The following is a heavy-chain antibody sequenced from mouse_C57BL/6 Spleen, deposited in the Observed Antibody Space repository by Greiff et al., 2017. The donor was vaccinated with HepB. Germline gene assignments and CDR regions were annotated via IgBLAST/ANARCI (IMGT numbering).Heavy chain of an antibody. CDR1: GFTFNTYA. Sequence: GGGLVQPKGSLKLSCAASGFTFNTYAMHWVRQAPGKGLEWVARIRSKSSNYATYYADSVKDRFTISRDDSQSMLYLQMNNLKTEDTAMYYCVREEGNYYGYYYAMDYWGQGTSVTVSS. CDR2: IRSKSSNYAT. CDR3: VREEGNYYGYYYAMDY. J-gene: IGHJ4*01. D-gene: IGHD1-1*01. V-gene: IGHV10-3*01.